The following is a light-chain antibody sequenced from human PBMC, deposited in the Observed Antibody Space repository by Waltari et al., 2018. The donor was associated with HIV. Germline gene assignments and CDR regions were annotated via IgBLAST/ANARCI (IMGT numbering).Light chain of an antibody. J-gene: IGLJ2*01. CDR3: TSYAGSNNLEI. CDR1: SSDVGPYDY. V-gene: IGLV2-8*01. Sequence: QSALTQPPSASGSPGQSVTISCTGTSSDVGPYDYVSWYQQNPDKAPRLIIYEVNNRPTGVPDRFSGSKSGNTASLTVSGLQAEDEADYYITSYAGSNNLEICGGGTKVTVL. CDR2: EVN.